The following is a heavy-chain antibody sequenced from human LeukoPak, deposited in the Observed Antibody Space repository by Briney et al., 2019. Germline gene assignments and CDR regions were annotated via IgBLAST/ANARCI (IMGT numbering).Heavy chain of an antibody. CDR3: ARDDLYDFWSGYLLDY. Sequence: GASVKVSCKASGYTFTSYYMHWVRQAPGQGLEWMGIINPSGGSTSYAQTFQGRVTMTRDMSTSTVYMELSSLRSEDTAVYYCARDDLYDFWSGYLLDYWGQGTLVTVSS. V-gene: IGHV1-46*01. CDR1: GYTFTSYY. D-gene: IGHD3-3*01. CDR2: INPSGGST. J-gene: IGHJ4*02.